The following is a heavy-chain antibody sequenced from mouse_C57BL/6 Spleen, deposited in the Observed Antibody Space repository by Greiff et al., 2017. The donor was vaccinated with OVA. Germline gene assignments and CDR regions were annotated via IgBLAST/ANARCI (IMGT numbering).Heavy chain of an antibody. CDR3: ARKFYGNSPAFDV. J-gene: IGHJ1*03. V-gene: IGHV14-2*01. CDR1: GFNIKDYY. CDR2: IDPEDGET. D-gene: IGHD2-1*01. Sequence: EVQVVESGAELVKPGASVKLSCTASGFNIKDYYMHWVKQRTEQGLEWIGRIDPEDGETKYAPKFQGKATITADTSSNTAYLQRSSLTSEDTAVYYCARKFYGNSPAFDVWGTGTTVTVSS.